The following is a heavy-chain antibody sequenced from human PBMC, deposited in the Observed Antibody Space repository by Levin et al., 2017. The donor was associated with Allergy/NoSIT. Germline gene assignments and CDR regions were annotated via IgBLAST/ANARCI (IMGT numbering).Heavy chain of an antibody. CDR3: ATEAGFAVAGRGDWFDP. J-gene: IGHJ5*02. Sequence: GESLKISCKASGYTFTDYFMHWVRQAPGQGLEWMGWINPNSGATNYAQKFQGRVTMTRDTSISTAYMELSRLRSDDTAVYYCATEAGFAVAGRGDWFDPWGQGTLVTVSS. CDR1: GYTFTDYF. CDR2: INPNSGAT. V-gene: IGHV1-2*02. D-gene: IGHD6-19*01.